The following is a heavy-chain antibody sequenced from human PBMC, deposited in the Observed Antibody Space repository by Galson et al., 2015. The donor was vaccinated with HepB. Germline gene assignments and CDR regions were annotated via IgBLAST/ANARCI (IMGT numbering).Heavy chain of an antibody. CDR1: GFTFSSYS. Sequence: SLRLSCAASGFTFSSYSMNWVRQAPGKGLEWVSSISSSSSYIYYADSVKGRFTISRDNAKNSLYLQMNSLRAEDTALYYCARGGLRLGELSYLYYFDYWGQGTLVTVSS. CDR3: ARGGLRLGELSYLYYFDY. D-gene: IGHD3-16*02. J-gene: IGHJ4*02. CDR2: ISSSSSYI. V-gene: IGHV3-21*04.